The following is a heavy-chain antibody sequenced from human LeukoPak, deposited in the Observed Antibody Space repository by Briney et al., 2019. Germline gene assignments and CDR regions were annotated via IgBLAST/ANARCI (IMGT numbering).Heavy chain of an antibody. V-gene: IGHV3-53*01. CDR2: IYSSGST. CDR1: GFTFSDHY. Sequence: PGGSLRLSCAASGFTFSDHYMGWVRQAPGKGLEWVSVIYSSGSTYYADSVKGRFTISRDNSKNTLHLQMNTLRAEDTAVYYCASRIATAGSVDYWGQGTQVTVSS. D-gene: IGHD6-13*01. J-gene: IGHJ4*02. CDR3: ASRIATAGSVDY.